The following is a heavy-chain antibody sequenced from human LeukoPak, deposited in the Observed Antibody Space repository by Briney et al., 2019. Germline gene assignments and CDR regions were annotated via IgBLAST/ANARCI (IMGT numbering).Heavy chain of an antibody. J-gene: IGHJ6*03. V-gene: IGHV1-69*13. CDR1: GYTFTGYY. CDR3: ALDSSGYSYYYYMDV. Sequence: SVKVSCKASGYTFTGYYIHWVRQAPGQGLEWMGGIIPIFGTANYAQKFQGRVTITADESTSTAYMELSSLRSEDTAVYYCALDSSGYSYYYYMDVWGKGTTVTISS. D-gene: IGHD3-22*01. CDR2: IIPIFGTA.